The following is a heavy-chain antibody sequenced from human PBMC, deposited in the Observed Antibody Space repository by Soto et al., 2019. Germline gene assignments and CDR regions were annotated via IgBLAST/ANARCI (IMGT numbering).Heavy chain of an antibody. CDR3: APFDRFGH. V-gene: IGHV3-23*01. D-gene: IGHD3-9*01. CDR2: ISGSGGST. Sequence: HPGWSLRLSCATSGFTFSTFALSWVRQVPGRALEWVSTISGSGGSTYYADSVKGRFTIYRDNSKNTLYLQMNSLRAEDTAVYYCAPFDRFGHWAQGTMVTVSP. CDR1: GFTFSTFA. J-gene: IGHJ1*01.